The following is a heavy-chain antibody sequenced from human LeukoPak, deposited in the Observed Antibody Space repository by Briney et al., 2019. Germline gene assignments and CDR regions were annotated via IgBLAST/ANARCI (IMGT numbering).Heavy chain of an antibody. CDR3: ASAGSCTNGVCGNWFDP. V-gene: IGHV4-30-2*01. J-gene: IGHJ5*02. CDR1: GGSISSGGYY. CDR2: IYHSGST. Sequence: SETLSLTCTVSGGSISSGGYYWSWIRQPPGKGLEWIGYIYHSGSTYYNPSLKSRVTISVDRSKNQFSLKLSSVTAADTAVYYCASAGSCTNGVCGNWFDPWGQGTLVTVSS. D-gene: IGHD2-8*01.